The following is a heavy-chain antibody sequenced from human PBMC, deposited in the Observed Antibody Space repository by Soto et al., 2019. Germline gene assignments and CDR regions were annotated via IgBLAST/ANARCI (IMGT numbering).Heavy chain of an antibody. J-gene: IGHJ4*02. CDR3: ARGGDSSGWWYYFDY. CDR2: IYYSGST. Sequence: QVQLQESGPGLVKPSETLSLTCTVSGGSISSYYWSWIRQPPGKGLEWIGYIYYSGSTNYNPSLKSRVPISVDTSKTQFSLKLSSVTAADTAVYSCARGGDSSGWWYYFDYWGQGTLVTVSS. D-gene: IGHD6-19*01. V-gene: IGHV4-59*01. CDR1: GGSISSYY.